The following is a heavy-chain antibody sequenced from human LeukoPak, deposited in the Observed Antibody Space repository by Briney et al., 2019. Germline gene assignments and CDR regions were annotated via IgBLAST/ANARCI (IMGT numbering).Heavy chain of an antibody. CDR2: ISGSGGST. Sequence: PGGSLRLSCAASEFTFTSYAMSWVRQAPGKGLEWVSAISGSGGSTNYADSVRGRFTISRDNSMNTLYLQMNSLRAEDTAVYYCAKEQRDWNYGVFDHWGQGTLVTVSS. D-gene: IGHD1-7*01. J-gene: IGHJ4*02. V-gene: IGHV3-23*01. CDR1: EFTFTSYA. CDR3: AKEQRDWNYGVFDH.